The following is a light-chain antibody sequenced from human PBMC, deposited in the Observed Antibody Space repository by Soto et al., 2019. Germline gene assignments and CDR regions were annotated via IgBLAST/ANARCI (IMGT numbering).Light chain of an antibody. CDR1: DNINYW. V-gene: IGKV1-5*01. J-gene: IGKJ1*01. CDR3: HSGT. CDR2: DAP. Sequence: DIQITQSPSTLSASVGDRVTITCRASDNINYWLAWYQQKPGKAPKLLIYDAPILGPGVPPRFSGSGSGTEFTLTIHSLQPDDFATYFCHSGTFGQGTKVDVK.